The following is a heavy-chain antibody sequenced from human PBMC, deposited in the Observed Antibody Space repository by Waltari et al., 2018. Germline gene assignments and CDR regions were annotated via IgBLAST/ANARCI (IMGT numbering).Heavy chain of an antibody. V-gene: IGHV7-4-1*02. CDR2: IITSTGNP. CDR1: GYIFTSYA. D-gene: IGHD2-2*01. Sequence: QVQLVQSGSELKKPGASGKISCKASGYIFTSYAINWVRQAPGQGLELMGWIITSTGNPTYAQGFTGRFVFSLDTSVSTVYLEINNLKAEDTALYYCTREVVPAATIVVNWFDPWGQGTLVTVSS. CDR3: TREVVPAATIVVNWFDP. J-gene: IGHJ5*02.